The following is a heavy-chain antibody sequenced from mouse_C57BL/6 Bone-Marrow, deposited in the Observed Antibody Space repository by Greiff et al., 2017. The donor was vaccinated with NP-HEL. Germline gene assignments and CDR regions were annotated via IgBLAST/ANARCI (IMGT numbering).Heavy chain of an antibody. D-gene: IGHD1-1*01. CDR3: ARDERVTTVVTYFDY. J-gene: IGHJ2*01. Sequence: EVMLVESGGGLVKPGGSLKLSCAASGFTFSSYAMSWVRQTPEKRLEWVATISDGGSYTYYPDNVKGRFTISRDNAKNNLYLQMSHLKSEDTAMYYCARDERVTTVVTYFDYWGQGTTLTVSS. CDR2: ISDGGSYT. V-gene: IGHV5-4*01. CDR1: GFTFSSYA.